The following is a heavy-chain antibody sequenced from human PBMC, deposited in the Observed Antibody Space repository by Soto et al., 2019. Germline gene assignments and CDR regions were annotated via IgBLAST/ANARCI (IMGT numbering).Heavy chain of an antibody. V-gene: IGHV3-64*01. CDR2: ISSNGGST. CDR3: ARSDHYGSGSYYYYYYGMDV. CDR1: GFTFSSYA. J-gene: IGHJ6*02. D-gene: IGHD3-10*01. Sequence: GGSLRLSCAASGFTFSSYAMHWVRQAPGKGLEYVSAISSNGGSTYYANSGKGRFTISRDNSKNTLYLQMGSLRAEDMAVYYCARSDHYGSGSYYYYYYGMDVWGQGTTVTVSS.